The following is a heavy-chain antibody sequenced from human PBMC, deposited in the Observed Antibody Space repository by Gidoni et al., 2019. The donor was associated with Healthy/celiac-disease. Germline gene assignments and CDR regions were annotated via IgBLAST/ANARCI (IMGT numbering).Heavy chain of an antibody. CDR2: ISGSGGST. CDR3: AKERGYSSGWYYYYGMDV. J-gene: IGHJ6*02. Sequence: EVQLLESGGGLVQPGGSLRLSCAASGFTSSSYAMGWVRQAPGKGLEGVSAISGSGGSTYYADSVKGRFTISRDNSKNTLYLQMSSLRAEDTAVYYCAKERGYSSGWYYYYGMDVWGQGTTVTVSS. V-gene: IGHV3-23*01. CDR1: GFTSSSYA. D-gene: IGHD6-19*01.